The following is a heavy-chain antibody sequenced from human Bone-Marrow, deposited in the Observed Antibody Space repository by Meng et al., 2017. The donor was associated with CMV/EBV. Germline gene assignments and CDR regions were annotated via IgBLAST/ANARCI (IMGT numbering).Heavy chain of an antibody. CDR3: ARWVAAAGTVGYYYYGMDV. D-gene: IGHD6-13*01. V-gene: IGHV1-69*05. Sequence: SVKVSRKGSGYSFTSYGISWVRQAPGQGLEWMGGIIPIFGTANYAQKFQGRVTITTDESTSTAYMELSSLRSEDTAVYYCARWVAAAGTVGYYYYGMDVWGQGTTVTVSS. J-gene: IGHJ6*02. CDR2: IIPIFGTA. CDR1: GYSFTSYG.